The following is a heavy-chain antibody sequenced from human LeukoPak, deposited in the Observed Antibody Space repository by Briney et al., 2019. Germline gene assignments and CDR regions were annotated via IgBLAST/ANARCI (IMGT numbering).Heavy chain of an antibody. CDR2: FSSSGTT. J-gene: IGHJ4*02. V-gene: IGHV4-4*08. D-gene: IGHD1-26*01. CDR1: GGFFSGYY. Sequence: SDTLSLTCTVSGGFFSGYYWRWIRQPPEKGLQWIRYFSSSGTTNYHPSLKSRVTISVDTSKNQFSLILNSLTAADTAVYYCARLSIVGTTPDYWGQGTLVTVSS. CDR3: ARLSIVGTTPDY.